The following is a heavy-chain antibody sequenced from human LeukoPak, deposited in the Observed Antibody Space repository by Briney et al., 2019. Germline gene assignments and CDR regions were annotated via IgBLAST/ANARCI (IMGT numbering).Heavy chain of an antibody. CDR3: ARRGDSSGYYAEFDY. Sequence: GESLKISCKGSGYSFTSYWIGWVRQMPGKGLEWMGIIYPGDSDTRYSPSFQGQVTISADKSISTAYLQWSSLKASDTAMYYCARRGDSSGYYAEFDYWGQGTLVTVSS. D-gene: IGHD3-22*01. V-gene: IGHV5-51*01. CDR2: IYPGDSDT. CDR1: GYSFTSYW. J-gene: IGHJ4*02.